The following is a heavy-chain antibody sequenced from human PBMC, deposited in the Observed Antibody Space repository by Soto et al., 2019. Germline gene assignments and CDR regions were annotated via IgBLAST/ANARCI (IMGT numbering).Heavy chain of an antibody. V-gene: IGHV1-18*01. J-gene: IGHJ4*02. D-gene: IGHD6-19*01. Sequence: SGAEVKESGASVKVSCKASGYTFINYGVAWVRRAPGQGPEWMGWISGSNGDTKYAQNLQNRVSLTTDTSTNTAYMELRSLRPDDTAIYFCGRGGLAVSGTYDYWGQGTLVTVSS. CDR2: ISGSNGDT. CDR1: GYTFINYG. CDR3: GRGGLAVSGTYDY.